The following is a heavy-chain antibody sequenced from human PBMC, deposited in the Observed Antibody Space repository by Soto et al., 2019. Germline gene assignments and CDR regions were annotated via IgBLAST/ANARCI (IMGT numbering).Heavy chain of an antibody. CDR2: INGDGSRT. CDR1: GFTFSSYW. D-gene: IGHD7-27*01. J-gene: IGHJ4*01. Sequence: EVQLAESGGGLVQPGGSLRLSCVVSGFTFSSYWMHWVRQTPGKGLVWVSGINGDGSRTKYADSVKGRFTISRDNAENTVYLQMNSLRAEDTAVYYCARDRWGPGEGAGDYWGHGPLVTVSS. CDR3: ARDRWGPGEGAGDY. V-gene: IGHV3-74*03.